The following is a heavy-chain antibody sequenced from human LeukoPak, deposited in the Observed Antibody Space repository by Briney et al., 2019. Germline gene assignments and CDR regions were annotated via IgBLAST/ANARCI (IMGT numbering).Heavy chain of an antibody. J-gene: IGHJ5*02. CDR2: IKQDGSEK. D-gene: IGHD6-13*01. CDR1: GFTFSSYW. Sequence: GGSLSLSGAASGFTFSSYWMSWVRQAPGKGLDWVANIKQDGSEKYYVDFVKGRFTISRDNAKNSLYLQMNSLRAKDTAVYYCARDLYSSNDAWGQGTLVTVSS. V-gene: IGHV3-7*01. CDR3: ARDLYSSNDA.